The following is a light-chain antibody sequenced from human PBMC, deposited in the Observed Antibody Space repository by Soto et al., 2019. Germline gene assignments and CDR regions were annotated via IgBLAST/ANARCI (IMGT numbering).Light chain of an antibody. CDR1: NIGSKS. V-gene: IGLV3-21*04. CDR3: QVWDSSSDHLYV. Sequence: SYELTQPPSVTVAPGKTARIPCGGNNIGSKSVHWYQQKPGQAPVLVIYYDSDRPSGIPERFSGSNSGNTATLTIRRVEAGDEADYYCQVWDSSSDHLYVFGTGTKLTVL. J-gene: IGLJ1*01. CDR2: YDS.